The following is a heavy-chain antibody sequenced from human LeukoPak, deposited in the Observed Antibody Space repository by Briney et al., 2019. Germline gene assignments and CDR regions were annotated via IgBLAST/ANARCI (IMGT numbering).Heavy chain of an antibody. V-gene: IGHV3-30-3*02. J-gene: IGHJ4*02. CDR1: GFTFSSYA. CDR2: ISYDGSNK. D-gene: IGHD1-26*01. CDR3: AKYGPQDSGSSHFDY. Sequence: GGSLRLSCAASGFTFSSYAMHWVRQAPGKGLEWVAVISYDGSNKYYADSVKGRFTISRDNSKNTLYLQMNSLRAEDTAIYYCAKYGPQDSGSSHFDYWGQGALVTVSS.